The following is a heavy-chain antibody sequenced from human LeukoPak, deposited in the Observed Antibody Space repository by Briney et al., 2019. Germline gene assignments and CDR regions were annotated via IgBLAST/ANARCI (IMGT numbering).Heavy chain of an antibody. D-gene: IGHD2-15*01. CDR2: IRYDGRNK. Sequence: SGGSLRLSCAASGFTFSSYGMHWVRQAPGKGLEWVAFIRYDGRNKYYADSVKGRFTISRDNSKNTLYLQMNSLRAEDTAVYYCAKSGLNRFDYWGQGTLVTVSS. J-gene: IGHJ4*02. CDR3: AKSGLNRFDY. V-gene: IGHV3-30*02. CDR1: GFTFSSYG.